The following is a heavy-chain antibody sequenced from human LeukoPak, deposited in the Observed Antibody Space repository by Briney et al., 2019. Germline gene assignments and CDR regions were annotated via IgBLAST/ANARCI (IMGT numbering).Heavy chain of an antibody. CDR3: ARSYNSSQARAFDI. CDR1: GGSVSSGSYC. V-gene: IGHV4-61*01. D-gene: IGHD3-22*01. J-gene: IGHJ3*02. CDR2: IYYSGST. Sequence: PSETLSLTCTVSGGSVSSGSYCWSWIRQPPGKGLEWIGYIYYSGSTNYNPSLKSRVTISVDTSKNQFSLKLSSVTAADTAVYYCARSYNSSQARAFDIWGQGTMVTVSS.